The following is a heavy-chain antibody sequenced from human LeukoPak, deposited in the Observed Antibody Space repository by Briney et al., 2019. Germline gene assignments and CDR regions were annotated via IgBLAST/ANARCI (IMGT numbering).Heavy chain of an antibody. CDR3: ARDEFI. CDR1: GFTVSSNY. CDR2: IYKSAIT. Sequence: GGSLRLSCAASGFTVSSNYMTWVRQAPGKGLEWVSVIYKSAITYYADTVRGRFTISRDNSKNTLYLQMNSLRAEDTAVYYCARDEFIWGRGTMVTVSS. J-gene: IGHJ3*02. V-gene: IGHV3-53*01.